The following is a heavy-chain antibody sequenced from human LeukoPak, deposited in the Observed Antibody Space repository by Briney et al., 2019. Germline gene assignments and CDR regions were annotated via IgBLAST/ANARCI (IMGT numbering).Heavy chain of an antibody. J-gene: IGHJ4*02. D-gene: IGHD6-19*01. CDR1: GGSFSGYY. Sequence: PSETLSLTCAVYGGSFSGYYWSWIRQPPGKGLEWIGEINHSGSTNYNPSLKSRVTISVDTSKNQFSLKLSSVTAADTAVYYCARLIAVAANRFDYWGQGTLVTVSS. V-gene: IGHV4-34*01. CDR2: INHSGST. CDR3: ARLIAVAANRFDY.